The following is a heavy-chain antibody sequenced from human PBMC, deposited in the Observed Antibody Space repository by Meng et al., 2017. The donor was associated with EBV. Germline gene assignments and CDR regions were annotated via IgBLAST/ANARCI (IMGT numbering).Heavy chain of an antibody. J-gene: IGHJ5*02. CDR1: GGSVNNESYY. Sequence: QVQLQESGPGLVKPSGXLALICHVSGGSVNNESYYWGWIRQPPGKGLEYIGYIYYPGSTNYNSSLKSRVTISLDKSKNQFSLKLTSLTAADTAIYYCARGDYTNYPRWFDPWGQGTLVTVSS. CDR3: ARGDYTNYPRWFDP. D-gene: IGHD4-11*01. V-gene: IGHV4-61*01. CDR2: IYYPGST.